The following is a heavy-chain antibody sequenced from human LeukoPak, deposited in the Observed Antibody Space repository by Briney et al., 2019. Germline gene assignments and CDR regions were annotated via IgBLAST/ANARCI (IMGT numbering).Heavy chain of an antibody. CDR3: ARGPIQLWIHNAMDV. CDR1: GFTFGDYA. J-gene: IGHJ6*02. Sequence: GRSLRLSCRGYGFTFGDYAMSWVRQAPGKGLEWVGFIKSKGYRGTTEYAASVKGRFTISRDDSTSIAYLQMNSLRIEDTAVYYCARGPIQLWIHNAMDVWGQGTTVTVSS. CDR2: IKSKGYRGTT. V-gene: IGHV3-49*04. D-gene: IGHD5-18*01.